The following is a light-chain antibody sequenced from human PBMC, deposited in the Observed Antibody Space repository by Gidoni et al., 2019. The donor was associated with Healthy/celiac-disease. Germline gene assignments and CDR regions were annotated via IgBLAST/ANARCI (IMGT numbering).Light chain of an antibody. CDR1: SSNIGAGYD. V-gene: IGLV1-40*01. CDR2: GNS. Sequence: QSVLTQPPSVSEAPGQRVTISCTGSSSNIGAGYDVHWYQQLPGTAPKLLIYGNSNRPSGVPDRFSGSKSGTSASLAITGLQAEDEADYYCQSYDSSLSGSLVVFGGGTKLTVL. J-gene: IGLJ2*01. CDR3: QSYDSSLSGSLVV.